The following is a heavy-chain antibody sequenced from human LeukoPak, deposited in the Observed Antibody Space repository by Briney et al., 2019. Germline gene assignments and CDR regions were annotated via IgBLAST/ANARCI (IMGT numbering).Heavy chain of an antibody. V-gene: IGHV1-46*01. J-gene: IGHJ4*02. CDR3: ARVGSYSTKTFDY. CDR1: GYSFTSYN. Sequence: VASVKVSCKASGYSFTSYNMHWVRQAPGQGLEWMGIINPSGGSTSYIQKFQGRVTMTRDTSTSTVYMELSSLKSEDTAVYYCARVGSYSTKTFDYWGQGTLVTVSS. CDR2: INPSGGST. D-gene: IGHD1-26*01.